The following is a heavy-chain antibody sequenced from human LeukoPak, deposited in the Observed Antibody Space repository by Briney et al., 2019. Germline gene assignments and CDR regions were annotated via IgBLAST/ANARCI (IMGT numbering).Heavy chain of an antibody. V-gene: IGHV4-39*07. D-gene: IGHD6-13*01. J-gene: IGHJ6*03. CDR3: ARGDSSSHFLGYYYYMDV. Sequence: PSETLSLTCTVAGGSIGNNMYYSAWIRQPPGTWLEWIGTFYYSGSIYINPSLKSRVNISIDTSKTQLSMKLSSVPAADTAVYYCARGDSSSHFLGYYYYMDVWGKGTTVTVS. CDR1: GGSIGNNMYY. CDR2: FYYSGSI.